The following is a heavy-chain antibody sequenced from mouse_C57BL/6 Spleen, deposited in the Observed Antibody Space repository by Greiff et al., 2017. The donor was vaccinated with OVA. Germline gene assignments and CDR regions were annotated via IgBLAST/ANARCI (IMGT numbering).Heavy chain of an antibody. V-gene: IGHV1-82*01. CDR1: GYAFSSSW. J-gene: IGHJ3*01. CDR3: AREVTTVVAKGFSY. Sequence: QVQLQQSGPELVKPGASVKISCKASGYAFSSSWMNWVQQRPGKGLEWIGRIYPGDGDTNYNGKFKGKATLTADKSSSTAYMQLSSLTSEDSAVYFCAREVTTVVAKGFSYWGQGTLVTVSA. CDR2: IYPGDGDT. D-gene: IGHD1-1*01.